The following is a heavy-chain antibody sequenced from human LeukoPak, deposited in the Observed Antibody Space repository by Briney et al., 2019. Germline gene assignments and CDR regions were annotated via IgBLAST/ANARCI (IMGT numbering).Heavy chain of an antibody. Sequence: GESLKISCKGSGYPFSSYWIGWVRQMPGKGLEWMGIIYPGDSDTRYSPSFQGRVTISVDKSISTAYLQWSSLKASDTAMYYRARLPDSSGYYQEFDYWGQGTLVTVSS. CDR2: IYPGDSDT. D-gene: IGHD3-22*01. J-gene: IGHJ4*02. V-gene: IGHV5-51*01. CDR3: ARLPDSSGYYQEFDY. CDR1: GYPFSSYW.